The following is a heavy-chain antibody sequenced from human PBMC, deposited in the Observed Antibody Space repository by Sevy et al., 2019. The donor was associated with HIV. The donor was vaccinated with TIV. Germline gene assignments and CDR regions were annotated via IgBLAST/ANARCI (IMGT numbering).Heavy chain of an antibody. V-gene: IGHV1-69*13. CDR1: GGTFSSYA. J-gene: IGHJ4*02. Sequence: ASVKVSCKASGGTFSSYAISWVRQAPGQGLEWMGGIIPIFGTANYAQKFKGRVTITAGESTRTAYMELSSQRSEDTAVYYCARVGGCCWYHFDYWGQGTLVTVSS. CDR2: IIPIFGTA. CDR3: ARVGGCCWYHFDY. D-gene: IGHD6-13*01.